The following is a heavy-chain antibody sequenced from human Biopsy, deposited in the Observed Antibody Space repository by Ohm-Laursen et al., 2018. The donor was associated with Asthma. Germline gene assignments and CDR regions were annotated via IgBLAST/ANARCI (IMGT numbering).Heavy chain of an antibody. D-gene: IGHD6-19*01. CDR2: IYSGGTS. CDR3: ARGDSSGWSHYYFDY. Sequence: SLRLSCAASGFTVSRDHMFWVRQAPGKGLEWVSVIYSGGTSHTADSVRGRFTISGDFSKNTLHLQMHSLSVEDTAVYYCARGDSSGWSHYYFDYWGQGTLVTVSS. CDR1: GFTVSRDH. J-gene: IGHJ4*02. V-gene: IGHV3-53*01.